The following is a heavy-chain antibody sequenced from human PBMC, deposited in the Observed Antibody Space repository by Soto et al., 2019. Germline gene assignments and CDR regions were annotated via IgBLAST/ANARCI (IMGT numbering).Heavy chain of an antibody. D-gene: IGHD4-17*01. J-gene: IGHJ3*02. CDR2: IYYSGST. Sequence: SETLSLTCTVSGGSISSYYWSWIPQPPGKGLEWIGYIYYSGSTNYNPSLKSRVTISVDTSKNQFSLKLSSVTAADTAVYYCARYHDYGDYGRRAFDIWGQGTMVTVSS. CDR1: GGSISSYY. CDR3: ARYHDYGDYGRRAFDI. V-gene: IGHV4-59*01.